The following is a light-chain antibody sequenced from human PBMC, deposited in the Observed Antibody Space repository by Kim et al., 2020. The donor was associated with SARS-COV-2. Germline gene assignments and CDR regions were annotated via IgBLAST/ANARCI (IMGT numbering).Light chain of an antibody. J-gene: IGLJ2*01. CDR2: LNSDGSH. CDR3: QTWGSGIVV. V-gene: IGLV4-69*01. Sequence: ASVKLTCTLSSGNSSYVIAWHQQQPGKGPRFLMKLNSDGSHMKGDGIPDRFSGSNSGAERYLTISGLQSEDEGAYYCQTWGSGIVVFGGGTKVTVL. CDR1: SGNSSYV.